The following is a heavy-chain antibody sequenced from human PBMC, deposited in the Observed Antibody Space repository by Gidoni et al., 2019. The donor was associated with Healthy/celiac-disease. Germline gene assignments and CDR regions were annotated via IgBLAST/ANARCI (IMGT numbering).Heavy chain of an antibody. V-gene: IGHV4-59*01. CDR1: GGSISSYY. Sequence: QVQLQESGPGLVKPSEPLSLTCTVSGGSISSYYWSWIRQPPGKGLEWIGYIYYSGSTNYNPSLKSRVTISVDTSKNQFSLKLSSVTAADTAVYYCARWGYSSGWYADYWGQGTLVTVSS. D-gene: IGHD6-19*01. CDR2: IYYSGST. J-gene: IGHJ4*02. CDR3: ARWGYSSGWYADY.